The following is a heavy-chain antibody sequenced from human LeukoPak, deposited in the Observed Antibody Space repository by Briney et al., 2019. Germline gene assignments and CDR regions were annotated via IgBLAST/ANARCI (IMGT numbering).Heavy chain of an antibody. D-gene: IGHD6-13*01. CDR2: ISAYNGNT. J-gene: IGHJ6*03. CDR3: ARDASGSSWYYYYMDV. Sequence: GASVKVSCKASGYTFTSYGISWVRQAPGQGLEWMGWISAYNGNTNYAQKLQGRVTMTTDTSTSTAYMELRSLRSDDTAVYYCARDASGSSWYYYYMDVWGKGTTVTVSS. CDR1: GYTFTSYG. V-gene: IGHV1-18*01.